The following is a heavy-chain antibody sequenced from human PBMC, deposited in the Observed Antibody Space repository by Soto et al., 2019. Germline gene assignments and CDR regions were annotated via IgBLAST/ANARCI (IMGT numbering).Heavy chain of an antibody. CDR3: AKDGVVGAVTYFDY. D-gene: IGHD3-3*01. CDR2: ISWDGGST. J-gene: IGHJ4*02. CDR1: GFTFDDYT. V-gene: IGHV3-43*01. Sequence: VGSLRLSCAASGFTFDDYTMHWVRQAPGKGLEWVSLISWDGGSTYYADSVKGRFTISRDNGKNSLYLQMNSLRTEDTALYYCAKDGVVGAVTYFDYWGQGTLVTVSS.